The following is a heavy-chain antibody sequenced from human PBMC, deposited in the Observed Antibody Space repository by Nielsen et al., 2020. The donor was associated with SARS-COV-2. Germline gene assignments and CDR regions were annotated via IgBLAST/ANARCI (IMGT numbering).Heavy chain of an antibody. CDR1: GFTFSSYG. V-gene: IGHV3-33*08. Sequence: GGSLRLSCAASGFTFSSYGMHWVRQAPGKGLEWVAVIWYDGSNKYYADSVKGRDTISRDNSKNTLYLQMNSLRAEDTAIYYCAGDGGGGYDIREGFDYWGQGTLVTVSS. CDR3: AGDGGGGYDIREGFDY. CDR2: IWYDGSNK. D-gene: IGHD3-9*01. J-gene: IGHJ4*02.